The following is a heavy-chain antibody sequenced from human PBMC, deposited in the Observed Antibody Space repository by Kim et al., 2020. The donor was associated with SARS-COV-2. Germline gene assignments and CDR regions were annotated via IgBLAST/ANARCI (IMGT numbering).Heavy chain of an antibody. CDR2: ISSSINTI. CDR1: GFTFSSYA. CDR3: TRVGSGRRFDY. J-gene: IGHJ4*02. V-gene: IGHV3-48*04. Sequence: GGSLRLSCAASGFTFSSYAMNWVRQAPGKGLEWVSYISSSINTIYYADSVKGRFTISRDNAKNSLYLQLNSLRAEDTAVYYCTRVGSGRRFDYWGQGTLVTVSS. D-gene: IGHD6-19*01.